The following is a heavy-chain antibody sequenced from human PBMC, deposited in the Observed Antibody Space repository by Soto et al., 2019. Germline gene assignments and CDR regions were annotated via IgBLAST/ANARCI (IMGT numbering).Heavy chain of an antibody. V-gene: IGHV4-39*02. CDR3: ARRVYAPRYFGMDV. Sequence: SEPLSLTCTVSGGSITSDYYWIWIRQPPGKGLEWIGTIYYSVGTYYNPSLKSRATISVDTSKRHFSLKVNPVTAADTGVYYCARRVYAPRYFGMDVWG. D-gene: IGHD2-8*01. CDR1: GGSITSDYY. CDR2: IYYSVGT. J-gene: IGHJ6*02.